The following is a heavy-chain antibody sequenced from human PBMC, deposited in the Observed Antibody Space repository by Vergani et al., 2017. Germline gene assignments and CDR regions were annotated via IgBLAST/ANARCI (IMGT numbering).Heavy chain of an antibody. D-gene: IGHD4-11*01. CDR1: GFTFTSSA. V-gene: IGHV1-58*02. CDR2: IVVGSGNT. J-gene: IGHJ6*03. Sequence: QMQLVQSGPEVKKPGTSVKVSCKASGFTFTSSAMQWVRQARGQRLEWIGWIVVGSGNTIYAQKFQERVTITRDMSTSTAYMELSSLRSEDTAVYYCAGGRRIYSNYFYYYYMDVWGKGTTVTVSS. CDR3: AGGRRIYSNYFYYYYMDV.